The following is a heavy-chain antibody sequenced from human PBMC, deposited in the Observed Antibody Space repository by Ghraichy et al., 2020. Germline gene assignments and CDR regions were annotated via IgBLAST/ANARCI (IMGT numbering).Heavy chain of an antibody. J-gene: IGHJ4*02. V-gene: IGHV3-21*01. D-gene: IGHD2-21*01. Sequence: GESLNISCAASGFSFNTYTMNWVRQAPGKGLEWVSSVSGSSGFIYYADSVRGRFTISRDNAKNSLFLQMNSLRVEDTAVYYCAIGHGGYYSASWGDYWGQGTLVAVSS. CDR2: VSGSSGFI. CDR3: AIGHGGYYSASWGDY. CDR1: GFSFNTYT.